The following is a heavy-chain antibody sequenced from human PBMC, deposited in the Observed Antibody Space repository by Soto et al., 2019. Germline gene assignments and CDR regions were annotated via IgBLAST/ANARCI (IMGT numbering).Heavy chain of an antibody. J-gene: IGHJ6*03. CDR1: GFTFSDYY. CDR2: ISSSGSTI. CDR3: ARDRVLLWFGELFPYYYYMDV. D-gene: IGHD3-10*01. V-gene: IGHV3-11*01. Sequence: GSLRLSCAASGFTFSDYYMSWIRQAPVKGLEWVSYISSSGSTIYYADSVKGRFTISRDNAKNSLYLQMNSLRAEDTAVYYCARDRVLLWFGELFPYYYYMDVWGQGTTVTVSS.